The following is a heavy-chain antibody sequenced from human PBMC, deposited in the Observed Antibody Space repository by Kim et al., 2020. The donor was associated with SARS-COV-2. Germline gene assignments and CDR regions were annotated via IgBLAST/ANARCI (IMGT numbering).Heavy chain of an antibody. J-gene: IGHJ3*02. CDR2: IYYSGST. CDR1: GGSISSGGYY. Sequence: SETLSLTCTVSGGSISSGGYYWSWIRQHPGKGLEWIGYIYYSGSTYYNPSLKSRVTISVDTSKNQFSLKLSSVTAADTAVYYCARAIYYDSSGYYMDAFDIWGQGTMVTVSS. V-gene: IGHV4-31*03. D-gene: IGHD3-22*01. CDR3: ARAIYYDSSGYYMDAFDI.